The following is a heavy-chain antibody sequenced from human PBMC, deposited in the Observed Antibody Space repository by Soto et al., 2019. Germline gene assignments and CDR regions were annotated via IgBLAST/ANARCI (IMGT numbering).Heavy chain of an antibody. J-gene: IGHJ4*02. CDR3: GRGRSGEIVIFY. Sequence: QVQLVQSGAEVKESGASVKVSCKASGYTFSGYYIHWVRQAPGQAPEWVGEIGPKSGDTRYAQKFQGRVTMTKDTSITTVSMELRNLSPDDTAVYFCGRGRSGEIVIFYWGQGTLVTVHS. D-gene: IGHD5-12*01. CDR2: IGPKSGDT. CDR1: GYTFSGYY. V-gene: IGHV1-2*02.